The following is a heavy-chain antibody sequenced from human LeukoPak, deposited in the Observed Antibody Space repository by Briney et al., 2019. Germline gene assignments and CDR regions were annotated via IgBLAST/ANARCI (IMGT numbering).Heavy chain of an antibody. V-gene: IGHV3-15*05. CDR2: ITSKTNGGTT. CDR3: ATDESNSLFY. CDR1: GFIFSDAW. D-gene: IGHD2-8*01. J-gene: IGHJ4*02. Sequence: RGSLRLSCAASGFIFSDAWMSWVRQAPGKGLEWVGRITSKTNGGTTESAAPVKGRFTISRDDSKNTLYLQMNSLKTEDTAMYYCATDESNSLFYWGQGTLVTVSS.